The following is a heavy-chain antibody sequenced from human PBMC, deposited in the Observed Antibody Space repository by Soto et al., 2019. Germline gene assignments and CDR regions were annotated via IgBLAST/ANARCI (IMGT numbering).Heavy chain of an antibody. CDR3: ARIGGYYGSGTPDY. CDR2: ISAYNGNT. Sequence: ASVKVSCKASGYTFASYGISWVRQAPGQGLEWMGWISAYNGNTNYAQKLQGRVTMTTDTSTSTAYMELRSLRSDDTAVYYCARIGGYYGSGTPDYWGQGTPVTVSS. V-gene: IGHV1-18*01. J-gene: IGHJ4*02. D-gene: IGHD3-10*01. CDR1: GYTFASYG.